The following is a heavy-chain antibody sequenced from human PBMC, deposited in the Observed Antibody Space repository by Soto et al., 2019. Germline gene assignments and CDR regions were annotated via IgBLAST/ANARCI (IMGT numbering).Heavy chain of an antibody. Sequence: PGGSLRLSCAASGFTFSSYTMSWVRQAPGKGLEWVANIKQDGSAEYYLDSVKGRFAISRDNTKNSLFLQMNSLRAEDTAVYYCAKDQRYSGYAYYFDYWGQGTLVTVSS. D-gene: IGHD5-12*01. V-gene: IGHV3-7*01. J-gene: IGHJ4*02. CDR1: GFTFSSYT. CDR2: IKQDGSAE. CDR3: AKDQRYSGYAYYFDY.